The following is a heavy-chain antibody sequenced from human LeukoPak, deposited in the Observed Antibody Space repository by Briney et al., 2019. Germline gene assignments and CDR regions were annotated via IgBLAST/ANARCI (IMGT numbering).Heavy chain of an antibody. D-gene: IGHD3-22*01. V-gene: IGHV1-69*04. CDR2: IIPILGIA. Sequence: SVKVSCKASGGTFSSYAISWVRQAPGQGLEWMGRIIPILGIANYAQKFQGRVTITADKSTSTAYMELSSLRSEDTAVYYCARGEVLVVGFDPWGQGTLVTVSS. CDR1: GGTFSSYA. CDR3: ARGEVLVVGFDP. J-gene: IGHJ5*02.